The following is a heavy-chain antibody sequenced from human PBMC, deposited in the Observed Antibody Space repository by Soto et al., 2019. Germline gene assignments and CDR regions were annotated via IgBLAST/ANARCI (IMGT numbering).Heavy chain of an antibody. J-gene: IGHJ1*01. Sequence: QVQLVESGGGVVQPGRSLRLSCAASGFTFSSYGMHWVRQAPGKGLEWVAVISYDGSNKYYADSVKGRFTISRDNSKNTLYLQMNSLRAEYTAVYYCANAQRDRQQWLLGAEYFQHWGQGTLVTVSS. CDR2: ISYDGSNK. V-gene: IGHV3-30*18. CDR3: ANAQRDRQQWLLGAEYFQH. D-gene: IGHD6-19*01. CDR1: GFTFSSYG.